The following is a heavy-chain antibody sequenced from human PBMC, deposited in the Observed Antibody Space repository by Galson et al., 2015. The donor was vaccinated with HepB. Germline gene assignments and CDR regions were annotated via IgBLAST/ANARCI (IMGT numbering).Heavy chain of an antibody. J-gene: IGHJ3*02. CDR1: RFSLSTSGMC. V-gene: IGHV2-70*01. CDR2: IDWDDDK. CDR3: ARIQRSSGWYFDDDAFDI. Sequence: PALVKPTQTLTLTCTFSRFSLSTSGMCVSWIRQPPGKALEWLALIDWDDDKYYSTSLKTRLTISKDTSKNQVVLTMTNMDPVDTATYYCARIQRSSGWYFDDDAFDIWGQGTMVTVSS. D-gene: IGHD6-19*01.